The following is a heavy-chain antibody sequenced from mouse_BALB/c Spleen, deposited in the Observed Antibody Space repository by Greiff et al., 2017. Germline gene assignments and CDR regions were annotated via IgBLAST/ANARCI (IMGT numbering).Heavy chain of an antibody. D-gene: IGHD1-1*01. CDR1: GFNIKDYY. V-gene: IGHV1-66*01. CDR3: ARESGSSLDY. J-gene: IGHJ2*01. CDR2: IYPGNVNT. Sequence: QVQLQQSGAELVRSGASVKLSCTASGFNIKDYYIHWVKQRPGQGLEWIGWIYPGNVNTKYNEKFKGKATLTADTSSSTAYMQLSSLTSEDSAVYFCARESGSSLDYWGQGTTLTVSS.